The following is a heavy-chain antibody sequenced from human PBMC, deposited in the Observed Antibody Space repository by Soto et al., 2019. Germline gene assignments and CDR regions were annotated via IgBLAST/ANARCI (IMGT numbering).Heavy chain of an antibody. D-gene: IGHD1-26*01. Sequence: GASEKVSCKASGYTFTSYDVNWVRRATGQGREWMGWMNPVRGNIGYARKYRGRVSTTRDSSISTAYMKLGSLRSEETAVYSCARRVLVGGSYDDDAWGQRARDTVCS. V-gene: IGHV1-8*01. J-gene: IGHJ5*02. CDR3: ARRVLVGGSYDDDA. CDR2: MNPVRGNI. CDR1: GYTFTSYD.